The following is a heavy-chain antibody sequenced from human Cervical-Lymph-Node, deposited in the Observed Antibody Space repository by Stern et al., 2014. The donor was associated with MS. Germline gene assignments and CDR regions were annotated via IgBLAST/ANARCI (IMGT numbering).Heavy chain of an antibody. CDR2: GRNKANSYTT. D-gene: IGHD1-1*01. CDR3: TRGGTASTAYYDPMDV. J-gene: IGHJ6*02. Sequence: EMQLVESGGGLVQPGGSLRLFCAASGFTFSDHYMDWVRQAPGKGLEWVGRGRNKANSYTTEYDASVKGRFIISRDDSKNSLYLQINSLETEDTAVYYCTRGGTASTAYYDPMDVWGQGTTVTVAS. CDR1: GFTFSDHY. V-gene: IGHV3-72*01.